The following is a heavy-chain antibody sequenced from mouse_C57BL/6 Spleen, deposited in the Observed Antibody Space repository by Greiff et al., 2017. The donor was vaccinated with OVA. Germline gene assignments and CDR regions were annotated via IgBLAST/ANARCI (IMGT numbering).Heavy chain of an antibody. D-gene: IGHD2-4*01. CDR1: GFTFSDAW. CDR3: TRQEDYPWFAY. J-gene: IGHJ3*01. V-gene: IGHV6-6*01. Sequence: EVHLVESGGGLVQPGGSMKLSCAASGFTFSDAWMDWVRQSPEKGLEWVAEIRNKANNHATYYAESVKGRFTISRDDSKSSVYLQMNSLRAEDTGIYYCTRQEDYPWFAYWGQGTLVTVSA. CDR2: IRNKANNHAT.